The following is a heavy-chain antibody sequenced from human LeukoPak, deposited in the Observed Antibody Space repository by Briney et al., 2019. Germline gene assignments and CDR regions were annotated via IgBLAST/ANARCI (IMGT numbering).Heavy chain of an antibody. J-gene: IGHJ5*02. D-gene: IGHD3-22*01. CDR1: GGSISSYY. V-gene: IGHV4-59*08. Sequence: PSETLSLTCTVSGGSISSYYWSWIRQPPGKGLEWIGYIYYSGSTNYNPSLKSRVTISVDTSKNQFSLKLSSVTAADTAVYYCARHYYDSSGRFDPWGQGTLVTVSP. CDR2: IYYSGST. CDR3: ARHYYDSSGRFDP.